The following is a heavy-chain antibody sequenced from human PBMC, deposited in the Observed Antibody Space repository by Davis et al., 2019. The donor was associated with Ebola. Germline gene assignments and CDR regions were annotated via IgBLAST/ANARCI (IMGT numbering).Heavy chain of an antibody. Sequence: AASVKVSCKASGNTFTGYYIHWVRQAPGQGLEWMGWINPDTGDTNFAQKFVGRVTMTRDSSISPAYMELRSLRSDDTAVYYCASGTGRGGLDVWGQGTTGTVSS. V-gene: IGHV1-2*02. CDR3: ASGTGRGGLDV. CDR1: GNTFTGYY. J-gene: IGHJ6*02. CDR2: INPDTGDT. D-gene: IGHD3/OR15-3a*01.